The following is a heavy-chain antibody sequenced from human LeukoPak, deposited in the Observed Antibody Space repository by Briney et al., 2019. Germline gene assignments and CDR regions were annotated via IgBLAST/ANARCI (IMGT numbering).Heavy chain of an antibody. CDR2: IYSSGGT. J-gene: IGHJ5*02. Sequence: SETLSLTCTVSGGSVSSYYWSWIRQPPGKGLEWIGYIYSSGGTSYNPSLKSRVTISVDTSKNQFSLKLSSATAADTAVYFCATRNSETADDRWGQGILVTVSS. V-gene: IGHV4-59*08. CDR1: GGSVSSYY. CDR3: ATRNSETADDR. D-gene: IGHD6-25*01.